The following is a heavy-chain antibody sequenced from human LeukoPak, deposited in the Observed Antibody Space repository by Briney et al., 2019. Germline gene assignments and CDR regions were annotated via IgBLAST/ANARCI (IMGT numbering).Heavy chain of an antibody. J-gene: IGHJ4*02. V-gene: IGHV3-7*01. CDR1: GFTFSSYW. D-gene: IGHD3-22*01. CDR3: ARAYDSSGYYVGGYFDY. Sequence: GGSLRLSCAASGFTFSSYWMSWVRQAPGKGLEWVANINKDGGEKYYVDSVKGRFTISRDNSKNTLYLRMNSLRAEDTAVYYCARAYDSSGYYVGGYFDYWGQGTLVTVSS. CDR2: INKDGGEK.